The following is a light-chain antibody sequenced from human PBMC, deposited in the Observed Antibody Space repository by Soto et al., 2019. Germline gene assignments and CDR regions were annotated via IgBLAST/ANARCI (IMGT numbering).Light chain of an antibody. V-gene: IGKV3-11*01. CDR1: QSVGSY. Sequence: EIGLTQSPATLSLSPGEGAALSCRASQSVGSYLACYQQKTGQAPRLLMFDASTRAAGIPVRFSGSGSGTDFSLSISSLEPEDSAVYYCQQRSNWLMITFGQGTRLEIK. CDR2: DAS. CDR3: QQRSNWLMIT. J-gene: IGKJ5*01.